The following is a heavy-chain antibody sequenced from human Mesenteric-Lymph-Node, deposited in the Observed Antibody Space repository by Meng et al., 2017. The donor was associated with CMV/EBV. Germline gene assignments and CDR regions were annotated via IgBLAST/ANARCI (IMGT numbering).Heavy chain of an antibody. Sequence: GESLKISCAASGFTFSSYSMNWVRQAPGKGLEWVSYISSSSSTIYYADSVRGRFTISRDNAKNKLFLQMNDLRAEDTAVYYCARDPVRSASYWGQGILVTVSS. J-gene: IGHJ4*02. V-gene: IGHV3-48*04. D-gene: IGHD3-3*01. CDR3: ARDPVRSASY. CDR1: GFTFSSYS. CDR2: ISSSSSTI.